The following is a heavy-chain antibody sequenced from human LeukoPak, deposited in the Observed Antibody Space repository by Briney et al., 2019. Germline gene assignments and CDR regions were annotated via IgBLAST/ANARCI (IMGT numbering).Heavy chain of an antibody. Sequence: SETLSFTCTVSGGSISSYYWSWIRQPPGKGLEWIGYIYYSGSTNYNPSLKSRVTISVDTSKNQFSLKLSSVTAADTAVYYCARPLTVTTPWYFDLWGRGTLVTVSS. D-gene: IGHD4-11*01. J-gene: IGHJ2*01. CDR1: GGSISSYY. CDR3: ARPLTVTTPWYFDL. CDR2: IYYSGST. V-gene: IGHV4-59*08.